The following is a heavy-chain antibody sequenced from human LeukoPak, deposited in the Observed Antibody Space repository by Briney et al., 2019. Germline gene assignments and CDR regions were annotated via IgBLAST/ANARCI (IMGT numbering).Heavy chain of an antibody. CDR2: IYPRDGST. Sequence: ASVKVSCKASGYTFTSNYIHWVRQAPGQGLEWMGMIYPRDGSTSYAQKFQGRVTVTRDTSTSTVHMELSGLRSEDTAVYYCARVKSQRAARLGNWFDPWGQGTLVTVSS. V-gene: IGHV1-46*01. CDR1: GYTFTSNY. D-gene: IGHD6-6*01. CDR3: ARVKSQRAARLGNWFDP. J-gene: IGHJ5*02.